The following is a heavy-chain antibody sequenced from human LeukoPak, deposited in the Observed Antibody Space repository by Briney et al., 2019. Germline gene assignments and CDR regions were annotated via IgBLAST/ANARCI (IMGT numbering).Heavy chain of an antibody. CDR1: GFTVCTNC. V-gene: IGHV3-66*01. CDR2: IYSGGST. D-gene: IGHD3-22*01. J-gene: IGHJ2*01. Sequence: GGYLRLSCAASGFTVCTNCMSWVRQAPGQGLEWVSVIYSGGSTYYADSVKGRFTISRDNSKNTLYLQMNSLRAEDTAVYCCARRAGYDSSGYYWYFDLWGRGTLVTVSS. CDR3: ARRAGYDSSGYYWYFDL.